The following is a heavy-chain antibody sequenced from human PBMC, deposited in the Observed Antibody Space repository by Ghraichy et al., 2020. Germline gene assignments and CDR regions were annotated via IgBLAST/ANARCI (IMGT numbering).Heavy chain of an antibody. Sequence: SVKVSCKASGGTFSSYAISWVRQAPGQGLEWMGGIIPIFGTANYAQKFQGRVTITADESTSTAYMELSSLRSEDTAVYYCASTDVEMATTSYWYFDLWGRGTLVTVSS. J-gene: IGHJ2*01. CDR2: IIPIFGTA. CDR3: ASTDVEMATTSYWYFDL. V-gene: IGHV1-69*13. D-gene: IGHD5-24*01. CDR1: GGTFSSYA.